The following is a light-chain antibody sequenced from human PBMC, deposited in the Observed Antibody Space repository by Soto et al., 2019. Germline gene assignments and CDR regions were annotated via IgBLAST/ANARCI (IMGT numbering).Light chain of an antibody. CDR1: QGISSY. V-gene: IGKV1-9*01. Sequence: IQLTQSPSSLSASVGDRVTITCRASQGISSYLAWYQQKPGKAPKLLIYAASTLQSGVPSRFSGSGPGTEFTLTISSLQPEDFATYYCQQLNSYPLTFGGGTKVDIK. CDR2: AAS. CDR3: QQLNSYPLT. J-gene: IGKJ4*01.